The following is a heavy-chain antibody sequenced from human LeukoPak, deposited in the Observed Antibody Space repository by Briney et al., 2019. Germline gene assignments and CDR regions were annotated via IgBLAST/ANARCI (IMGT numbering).Heavy chain of an antibody. CDR2: IKQDGSEK. J-gene: IGHJ4*02. Sequence: PGGSLRLSCAASGFTFSSYWMSWVRQAPGKGLEWVANIKQDGSEKYYVDSVKGRFTISRDNSKNTLYLQMNSLRAEDTAVYYCAKGPRYCSSTSCYFGYWGQGTLVTVSS. V-gene: IGHV3-7*03. D-gene: IGHD2-2*01. CDR3: AKGPRYCSSTSCYFGY. CDR1: GFTFSSYW.